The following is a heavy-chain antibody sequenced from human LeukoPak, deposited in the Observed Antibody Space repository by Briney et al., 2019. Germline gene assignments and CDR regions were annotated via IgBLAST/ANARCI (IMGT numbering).Heavy chain of an antibody. CDR1: GYTLTELS. J-gene: IGHJ4*02. V-gene: IGHV1-24*01. D-gene: IGHD3-16*02. CDR3: ATALDYVWGSYRYNGYPLLDY. CDR2: FDPEDGET. Sequence: GASVEVSCKVSGYTLTELSMHWVRQAPGKGLEWMGGFDPEDGETIYAQKFQGRVTMTEDTSTDTAYMELSSLRSEDTAVYYCATALDYVWGSYRYNGYPLLDYWGQGTLATVSS.